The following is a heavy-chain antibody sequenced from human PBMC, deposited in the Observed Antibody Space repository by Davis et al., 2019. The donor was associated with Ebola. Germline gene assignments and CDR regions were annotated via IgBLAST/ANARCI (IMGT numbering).Heavy chain of an antibody. Sequence: GSLKISCEVSGFTFSGYWMSWVRQAPGKGLEWVANINQDGGEKQYVDSVKGRFTISRDNAKNSLSLQMSSLRADDTAMYYCARDLVYGGNAFFDYWGQGTPVRVSS. J-gene: IGHJ4*02. CDR1: GFTFSGYW. D-gene: IGHD4-23*01. CDR2: INQDGGEK. CDR3: ARDLVYGGNAFFDY. V-gene: IGHV3-7*03.